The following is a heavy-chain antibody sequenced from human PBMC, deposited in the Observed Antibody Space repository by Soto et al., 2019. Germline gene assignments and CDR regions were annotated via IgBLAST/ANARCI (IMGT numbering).Heavy chain of an antibody. V-gene: IGHV3-72*01. D-gene: IGHD7-27*01. CDR1: GFTFSDHY. CDR2: TRNKANSYTT. CDR3: ARERVWGSYGMDV. Sequence: EVQLVESGGGLVQPGGSLRLSCAASGFTFSDHYMDWVRQAPGKGLEWVGRTRNKANSYTTEYAASVKGRFTISRDDSKTSLYLQMNSLKTEDTAVYYCARERVWGSYGMDVWGQGTTVTVSS. J-gene: IGHJ6*02.